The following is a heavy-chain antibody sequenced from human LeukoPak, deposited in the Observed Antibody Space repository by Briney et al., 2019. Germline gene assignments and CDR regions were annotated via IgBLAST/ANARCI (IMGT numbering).Heavy chain of an antibody. V-gene: IGHV1-69*05. CDR2: IIPIFGTA. CDR1: GGTFSSYA. CDR3: ARDGYGLDAFDI. J-gene: IGHJ3*02. D-gene: IGHD5-12*01. Sequence: GASVKVSCKASGGTFSSYAISWVRQAPGQGLEWMGGIIPIFGTANYAQKLQGRVTMTTDTSTSTAYMELRSLRSDDTAVYYCARDGYGLDAFDIWGQGTMVTVSS.